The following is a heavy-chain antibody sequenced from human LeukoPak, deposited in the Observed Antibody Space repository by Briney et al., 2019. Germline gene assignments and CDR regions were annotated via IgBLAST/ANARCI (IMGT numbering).Heavy chain of an antibody. CDR1: GFTFTSDW. Sequence: GGSLRLSCAASGFTFTSDWMNWVRQAPGKGLEWVANIKQDGSEKYYVDSVKGRFTISRDNAKNSLYLQMNSLRAEDTAVYYCARDRRAMIVVAKGAWFFDYWGQGTLVTVSS. J-gene: IGHJ4*02. D-gene: IGHD3-22*01. CDR2: IKQDGSEK. V-gene: IGHV3-7*01. CDR3: ARDRRAMIVVAKGAWFFDY.